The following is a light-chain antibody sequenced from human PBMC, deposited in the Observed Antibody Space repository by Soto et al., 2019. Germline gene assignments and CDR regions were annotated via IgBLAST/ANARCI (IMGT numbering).Light chain of an antibody. CDR1: QSVSSY. J-gene: IGKJ5*01. V-gene: IGKV3-11*01. Sequence: EIVLTQSPATLSLSPGERATLSCRASQSVSSYLGWYQQKPGQAPRLLIYDVSNRATGIPARFSGSGSGTDFTLTISSLEPEDFAVYHCQHRGTFGQGTRLEIK. CDR2: DVS. CDR3: QHRGT.